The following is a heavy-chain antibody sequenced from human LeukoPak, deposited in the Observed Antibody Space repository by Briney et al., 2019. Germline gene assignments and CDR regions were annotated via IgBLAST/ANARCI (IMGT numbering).Heavy chain of an antibody. Sequence: PGGSLRLSCAASGFTVSSNYMSWVRQAPGKGLEWVSVIYSSGMTYYADSVKGRFTISRDNSKNTLYFHMNSLRAEDTAVYYCARDLYGVSHDYWGQGTLVTVSS. J-gene: IGHJ4*02. CDR3: ARDLYGVSHDY. CDR2: IYSSGMT. D-gene: IGHD4-17*01. CDR1: GFTVSSNY. V-gene: IGHV3-53*01.